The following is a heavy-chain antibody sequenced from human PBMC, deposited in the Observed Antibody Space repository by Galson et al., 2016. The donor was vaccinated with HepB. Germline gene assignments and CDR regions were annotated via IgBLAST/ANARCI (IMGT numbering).Heavy chain of an antibody. V-gene: IGHV3-33*08. D-gene: IGHD4-17*01. CDR1: GFTFNNYG. CDR2: ISYDGNNR. J-gene: IGHJ6*02. CDR3: ARDRGLLHYYYGMDV. Sequence: LRLSCATSGFTFNNYGINWVRQAPGKGLEWVAVISYDGNNRRYADAVKGRFTISRDSSTNTVYLQMNSLRADDTAVYFCARDRGLLHYYYGMDVWGQGTTGTVSS.